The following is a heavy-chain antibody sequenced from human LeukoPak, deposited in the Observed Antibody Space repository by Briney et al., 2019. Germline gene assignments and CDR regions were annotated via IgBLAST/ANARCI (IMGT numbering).Heavy chain of an antibody. CDR1: GGSISSYY. J-gene: IGHJ4*02. CDR3: ARGSDFGVY. CDR2: IYDSGST. V-gene: IGHV4-59*01. D-gene: IGHD4-17*01. Sequence: SETLSLTCTVSGGSISSYYWSWIRQPPGKGLEWIGYIYDSGSTNYNPSLKSRVTISVDTSKNQLSMKLSSVTAADTAVYYCARGSDFGVYWGQGTLVTVSS.